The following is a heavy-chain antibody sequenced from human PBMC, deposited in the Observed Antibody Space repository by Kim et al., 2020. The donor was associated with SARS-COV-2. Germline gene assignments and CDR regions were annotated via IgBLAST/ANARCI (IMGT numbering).Heavy chain of an antibody. Sequence: GGSLRLSCAASGFTFDDYAMHWVRQAPGKGLEWVSGISWDSGTIDYADSVKGRLTISRDNAKNSLYLQMNSLRAEDTALYYCAKDQGGGSGYGMDVWGQGTTVTISS. CDR1: GFTFDDYA. J-gene: IGHJ6*02. CDR3: AKDQGGGSGYGMDV. V-gene: IGHV3-9*01. CDR2: ISWDSGTI. D-gene: IGHD3-16*01.